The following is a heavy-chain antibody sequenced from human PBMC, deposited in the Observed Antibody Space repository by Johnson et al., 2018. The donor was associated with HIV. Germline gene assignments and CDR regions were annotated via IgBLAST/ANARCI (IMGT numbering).Heavy chain of an antibody. J-gene: IGHJ3*02. V-gene: IGHV3-48*04. CDR1: GFTVSSNY. CDR3: ARLGVGATWHAFDI. CDR2: ISWNTGNI. D-gene: IGHD1-26*01. Sequence: VQLVESGGGLVQPGGSLRVSCAASGFTVSSNYMSWVRQAPGKGLEWVSGISWNTGNIGYADSVKGRFTISRDNANNSLYLQMDSLRAEDTAVYYCARLGVGATWHAFDIWGQGTMVTVSS.